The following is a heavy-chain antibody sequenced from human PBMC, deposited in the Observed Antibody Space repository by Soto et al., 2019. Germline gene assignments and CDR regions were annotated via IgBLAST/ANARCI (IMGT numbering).Heavy chain of an antibody. J-gene: IGHJ4*02. CDR2: IYYSGST. D-gene: IGHD3-10*01. CDR1: GGSISSYY. CDR3: ARGIGPLGY. V-gene: IGHV4-59*01. Sequence: QVQLQESGPGLVKPSETLSLTCTVSGGSISSYYWSWIRQPPGKGLEWIGYIYYSGSTNYSPSLESRVTISVDTSKNQFSLQLSSVTAADTAVYYCARGIGPLGYWGQGTLVTVSS.